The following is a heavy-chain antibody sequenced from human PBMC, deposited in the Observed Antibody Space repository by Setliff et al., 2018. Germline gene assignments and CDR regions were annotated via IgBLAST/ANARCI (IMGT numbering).Heavy chain of an antibody. J-gene: IGHJ6*03. Sequence: GGSLRLSCVASALTFSRYSMNWVRQAPGKGLEWVSSISSSGSFEFYADSVQGRFTISRDNAKNSLYLQMNSLRAEDTAVYYCARAADSYGPPRSYMDVWGKGTTVTVSS. CDR1: ALTFSRYS. CDR2: ISSSGSFE. V-gene: IGHV3-21*01. D-gene: IGHD5-18*01. CDR3: ARAADSYGPPRSYMDV.